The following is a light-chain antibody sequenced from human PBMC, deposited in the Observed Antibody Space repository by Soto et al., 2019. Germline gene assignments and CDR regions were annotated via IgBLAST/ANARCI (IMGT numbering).Light chain of an antibody. V-gene: IGLV8-61*01. CDR3: LLYLGDGIWV. Sequence: QTVVTHEPSFSVSPGGTVTLTCGLSSGPVFTSSYPNWYQQTPGQAPRTLIFNTNTRSSGVPDRFSGSILGDKAALTITGAQADDDSYYYCLLYLGDGIWVFGGGTKLTVL. CDR2: NTN. J-gene: IGLJ3*02. CDR1: SGPVFTSSY.